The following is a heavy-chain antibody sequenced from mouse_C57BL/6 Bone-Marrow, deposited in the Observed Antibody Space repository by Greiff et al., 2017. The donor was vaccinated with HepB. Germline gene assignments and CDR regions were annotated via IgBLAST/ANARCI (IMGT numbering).Heavy chain of an antibody. J-gene: IGHJ3*01. CDR3: ARDSQGFAY. CDR2: ISSGGDYI. Sequence: EVKLVESGEGLVKPGGSLKLSCAASGFTFSSYAMSWVRQTPEKRLEWVAYISSGGDYIYYADPVKGRFTISRDSARNTLYLQMSSLKSEDTAMYYCARDSQGFAYWGQGTLVTVSA. V-gene: IGHV5S21*01. CDR1: GFTFSSYA.